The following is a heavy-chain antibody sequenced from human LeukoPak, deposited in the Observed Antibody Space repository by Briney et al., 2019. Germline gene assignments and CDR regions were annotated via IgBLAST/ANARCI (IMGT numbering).Heavy chain of an antibody. Sequence: GASVKVSCKASGYTFTSYAMNWVRQAPGQGLEWMGWINTNTGNPTYAQGFTGRFVFSLDTSVSTAYLRISSLKAEDTAVYYCARDSRDYYDFWSGYSRELDYWGQGTLVTVSS. J-gene: IGHJ4*02. CDR2: INTNTGNP. CDR3: ARDSRDYYDFWSGYSRELDY. V-gene: IGHV7-4-1*02. D-gene: IGHD3-3*01. CDR1: GYTFTSYA.